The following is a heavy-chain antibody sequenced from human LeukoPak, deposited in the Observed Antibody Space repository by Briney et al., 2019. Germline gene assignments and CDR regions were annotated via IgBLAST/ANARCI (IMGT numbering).Heavy chain of an antibody. D-gene: IGHD2-15*01. J-gene: IGHJ5*02. V-gene: IGHV3-9*01. Sequence: GGSLRLSCAASGFIFDDYAMHWVRQAPGKGLEWVSGIGWKSGNIGYADSVKGRLTISRDNAKNSLYLQMNSLRAEDTALYYCAKDKYRSGGSSFDPWGQGTLVTVSS. CDR3: AKDKYRSGGSSFDP. CDR2: IGWKSGNI. CDR1: GFIFDDYA.